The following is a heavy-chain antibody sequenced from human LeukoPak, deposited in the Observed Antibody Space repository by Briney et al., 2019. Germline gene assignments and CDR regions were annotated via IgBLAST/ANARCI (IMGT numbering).Heavy chain of an antibody. CDR3: ARVDTIYSSSSEWDFDY. CDR1: GYTFTSYY. D-gene: IGHD6-6*01. Sequence: ASVKVSCKASGYTFTSYYMHWVRQAPGQGLEWMGIINPSGGSTSYAQKFQSRVTMTRDTSTSTVYMELSSLRSEDTAVYYCARVDTIYSSSSEWDFDYWGQGTLVTVSS. CDR2: INPSGGST. V-gene: IGHV1-46*01. J-gene: IGHJ4*02.